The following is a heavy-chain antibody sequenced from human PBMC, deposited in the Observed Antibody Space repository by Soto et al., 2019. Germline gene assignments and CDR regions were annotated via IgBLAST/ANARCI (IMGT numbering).Heavy chain of an antibody. J-gene: IGHJ6*04. D-gene: IGHD3-10*01. CDR2: ISVYNGNK. CDR1: GYTFNNYC. V-gene: IGHV1-18*01. CDR3: ARVAITLIRRLQVDFYRMDV. Sequence: SVKVSCKASGYTFNNYCRTWVRQAPGQGLELLGWISVYNGNKNYAKKGQRRVSMTADKSKSTAHMELRSLQSDDTAVSFCARVAITLIRRLQVDFYRMDVWG.